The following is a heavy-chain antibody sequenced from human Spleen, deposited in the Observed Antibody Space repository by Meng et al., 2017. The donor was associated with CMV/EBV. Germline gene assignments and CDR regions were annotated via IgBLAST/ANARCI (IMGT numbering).Heavy chain of an antibody. CDR1: GFTFSTYS. Sequence: GESLKISCAASGFTFSTYSMHWVSQAPGKGLEWVAFISSDGTNKYYTDSVKGRFTVSRDNSNNALFLEMTSLRPEDTAIYYCAREDYYSSGSPLDHWGQGTLVTVSS. J-gene: IGHJ4*02. D-gene: IGHD3-10*01. CDR2: ISSDGTNK. CDR3: AREDYYSSGSPLDH. V-gene: IGHV3-30-3*01.